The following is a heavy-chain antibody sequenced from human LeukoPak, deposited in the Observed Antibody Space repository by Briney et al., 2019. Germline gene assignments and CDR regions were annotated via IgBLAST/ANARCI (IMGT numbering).Heavy chain of an antibody. Sequence: GGSLRLSCAASGFTFSIYAMSWVRQAPGKGLEWVSATSSSGGNTFTADSVKGRFTISRDNAKNSLYLQMNSLRAEDTAVYYCASTNYYDSSGYYFDYWGQGTLVTVSS. CDR3: ASTNYYDSSGYYFDY. CDR1: GFTFSIYA. CDR2: TSSSGGNT. V-gene: IGHV3-23*01. J-gene: IGHJ4*02. D-gene: IGHD3-22*01.